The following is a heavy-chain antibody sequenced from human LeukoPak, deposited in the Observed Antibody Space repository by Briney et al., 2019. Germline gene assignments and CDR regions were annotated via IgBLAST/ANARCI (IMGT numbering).Heavy chain of an antibody. Sequence: GRSLRLSCAASGFTFSSYVMHWVRQAPGKGLEWVAVISYDGSNKYYADSVKGRFTISRDNSKNTLYLQMNSLRAEDTAVYYCATGGIGYSYYYGMDVWGQGTTVTVSS. CDR1: GFTFSSYV. CDR3: ATGGIGYSYYYGMDV. V-gene: IGHV3-30*03. CDR2: ISYDGSNK. J-gene: IGHJ6*02. D-gene: IGHD5-18*01.